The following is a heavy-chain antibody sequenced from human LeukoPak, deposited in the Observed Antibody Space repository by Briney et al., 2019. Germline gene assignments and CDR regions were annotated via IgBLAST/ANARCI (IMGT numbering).Heavy chain of an antibody. V-gene: IGHV3-7*01. D-gene: IGHD6-19*01. CDR3: ATGYSSGWYFYFQH. CDR2: IKQDGSEK. Sequence: PGGSLRLSCAAFGFTFRTYWMSWVRQAPGKGLEWVANIKQDGSEKHYVDSVKGRFTISRDNAKNSLSLRMNSLSAEDTAVYYCATGYSSGWYFYFQHWGQGSLVSVSS. CDR1: GFTFRTYW. J-gene: IGHJ1*01.